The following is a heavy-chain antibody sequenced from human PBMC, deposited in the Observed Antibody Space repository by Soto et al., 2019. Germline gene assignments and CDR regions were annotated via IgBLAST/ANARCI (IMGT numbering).Heavy chain of an antibody. Sequence: GASVKVSCKASGGTFSSYAISWVRQAPGQGLEWMGGIIPIFGTANYAQKFQGRVTITADESTSTAYMELSSLRSEDTAVYYCARGDYDFWSGYYEKVWFDPWGQGILVTVSS. V-gene: IGHV1-69*13. CDR2: IIPIFGTA. J-gene: IGHJ5*02. CDR1: GGTFSSYA. D-gene: IGHD3-3*01. CDR3: ARGDYDFWSGYYEKVWFDP.